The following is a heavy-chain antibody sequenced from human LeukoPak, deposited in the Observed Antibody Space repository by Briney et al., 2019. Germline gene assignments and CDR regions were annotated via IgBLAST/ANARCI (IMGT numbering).Heavy chain of an antibody. D-gene: IGHD1-26*01. CDR1: GGSISSYY. CDR2: IYYSGST. V-gene: IGHV4-59*08. CDR3: ARLMIDRWELLKENWFDP. Sequence: SETLPLTCTVSGGSISSYYWSWIRQPPGKGLEWIGYIYYSGSTNYNPSLKSRVTISVDTSKNQFSLKLSSVTAADTAVYYCARLMIDRWELLKENWFDPWGQGTLVTVSS. J-gene: IGHJ5*02.